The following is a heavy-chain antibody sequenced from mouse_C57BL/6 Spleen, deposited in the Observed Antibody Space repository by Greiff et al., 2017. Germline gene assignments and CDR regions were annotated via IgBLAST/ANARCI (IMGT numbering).Heavy chain of an antibody. CDR2: IWTGGGT. D-gene: IGHD1-1*01. V-gene: IGHV2-9-1*01. J-gene: IGHJ1*03. Sequence: QVQLQQSGPGLVAPSQSLSITCTVSGFSLTSYAISWVRQPPGKGLEWLGVIWTGGGTNYNSALKSRLSISKDNSTSQVFLKMNSLQTDDTARYYGARNYYGSSYPDWYFDVWGTGTTVTVSS. CDR3: ARNYYGSSYPDWYFDV. CDR1: GFSLTSYA.